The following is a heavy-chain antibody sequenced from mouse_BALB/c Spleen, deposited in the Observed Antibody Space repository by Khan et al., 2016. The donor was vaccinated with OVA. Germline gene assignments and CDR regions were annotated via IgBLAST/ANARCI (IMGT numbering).Heavy chain of an antibody. CDR2: ISYSGST. J-gene: IGHJ3*01. V-gene: IGHV3-2*02. CDR1: GYSITSDYA. CDR3: ARWLAY. Sequence: EVKLEESGPGLVKPSQSLSLTCTVTGYSITSDYAWNWIRQFPGNKLEWMGYISYSGSTSYNPSLKSRIYIIRDTSKNQFFLQLNSVTAEDTATYYCARWLAYWGQGTLVTVSA.